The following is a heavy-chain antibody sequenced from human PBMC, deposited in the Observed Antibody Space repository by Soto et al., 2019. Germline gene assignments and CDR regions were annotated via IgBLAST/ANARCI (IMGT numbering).Heavy chain of an antibody. D-gene: IGHD1-1*01. V-gene: IGHV4-34*01. J-gene: IGHJ3*02. CDR1: GGFVSSGSYY. Sequence: QVQLQQWGAGLLKPSETLSLTCAVYGGFVSSGSYYWSWIRQPPGKGLEWIGEMSHSGGTHLNPSLKSRVTISVDTSKNLFSLKMSSVTAADTALYYCARVERGSATTVVDAFDIWGPGTMVTVSS. CDR3: ARVERGSATTVVDAFDI. CDR2: MSHSGGT.